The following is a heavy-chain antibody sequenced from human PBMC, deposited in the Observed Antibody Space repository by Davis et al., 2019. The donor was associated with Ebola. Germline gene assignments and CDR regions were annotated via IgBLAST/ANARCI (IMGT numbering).Heavy chain of an antibody. J-gene: IGHJ4*02. D-gene: IGHD1-26*01. Sequence: ASVKVSCKASGYTFTSYGISWVRQAPGQGPEWMGWISGHNGNTKSAEKFQDRVTLTTDTSTNTAYLELRSLTSDDTALYYCARDGRGIYYDYFDYWGQGTLVTVSS. CDR1: GYTFTSYG. CDR2: ISGHNGNT. V-gene: IGHV1-18*01. CDR3: ARDGRGIYYDYFDY.